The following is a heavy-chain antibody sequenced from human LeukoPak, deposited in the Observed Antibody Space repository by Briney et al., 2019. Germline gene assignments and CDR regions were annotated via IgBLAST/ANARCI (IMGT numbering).Heavy chain of an antibody. CDR2: IYYSGST. CDR1: GGSISSSSYY. D-gene: IGHD5-12*01. J-gene: IGHJ4*02. V-gene: IGHV4-39*07. CDR3: ARGGGYVRTMGD. Sequence: PSETLSLTCTVSGGSISSSSYYWGWIRQPPGKGLEWIGSIYYSGSTYYNPSLKSRVTISVDTSKNQFSLKLSSVTAADTAVYYCARGGGYVRTMGDWGQGTLVTVSS.